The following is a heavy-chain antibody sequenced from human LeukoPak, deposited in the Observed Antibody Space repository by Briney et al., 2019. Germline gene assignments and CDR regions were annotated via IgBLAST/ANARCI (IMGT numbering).Heavy chain of an antibody. J-gene: IGHJ4*02. D-gene: IGHD3-22*01. CDR3: ARDVGLYYYDSSGYESRGLFDY. Sequence: GGSLRLSCAASGFTFNDYGMSWFRQAPGKGLEWVSGINWNGGSTGYADSVKGRFTISRDNAKNSLYLQMNSLRAEDTGVYYCARDVGLYYYDSSGYESRGLFDYWGQGTLVTVSS. CDR2: INWNGGST. CDR1: GFTFNDYG. V-gene: IGHV3-20*04.